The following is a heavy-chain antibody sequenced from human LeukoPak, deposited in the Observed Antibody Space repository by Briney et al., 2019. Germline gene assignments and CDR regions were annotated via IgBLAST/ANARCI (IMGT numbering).Heavy chain of an antibody. CDR3: ARDIGSGYYNFDY. CDR1: GYTFTSYY. D-gene: IGHD5-12*01. CDR2: INLSGDRT. J-gene: IGHJ4*02. Sequence: GASVNVSCKASGYTFTSYYLHRVRQAPGQGLEWMGTINLSGDRTSYAQKIQGRVTMTRDTSTSTVYMELSSLTSEDTAVYYCARDIGSGYYNFDYWGQGTLVTVSS. V-gene: IGHV1-46*01.